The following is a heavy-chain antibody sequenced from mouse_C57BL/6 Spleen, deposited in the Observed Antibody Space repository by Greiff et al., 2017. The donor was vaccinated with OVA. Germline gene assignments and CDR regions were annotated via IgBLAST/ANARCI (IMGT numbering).Heavy chain of an antibody. J-gene: IGHJ1*03. V-gene: IGHV1-80*01. D-gene: IGHD1-1*01. CDR3: ARNYYGSSYADWYFDV. Sequence: QVQLKESGAELVKPGASVKISCKASGYAFSSYWMNWVKQRPGTGLEWIGQIYPGDGDTNYNGKFKGKATLTADKSSSTAYMQLSSLTSEDSAVYFCARNYYGSSYADWYFDVWGTGTTVTVSS. CDR2: IYPGDGDT. CDR1: GYAFSSYW.